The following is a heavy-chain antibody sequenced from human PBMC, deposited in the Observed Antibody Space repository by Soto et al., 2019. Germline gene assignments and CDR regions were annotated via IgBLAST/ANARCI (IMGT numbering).Heavy chain of an antibody. D-gene: IGHD3-10*01. CDR3: ARNLGEYSSLSGSNDAFDI. CDR1: GFTFRSYG. CDR2: ICYDGSDK. Sequence: QEQLVESGGGVVQPERSLRLSCAASGFTFRSYGMHWVRQAPGKGLEWVAVICYDGSDKYYADSVKGRFTISRDNSTLYLQMNRLRAEDTAVYYCARNLGEYSSLSGSNDAFDIWGQGTMVTVSS. V-gene: IGHV3-33*01. J-gene: IGHJ3*02.